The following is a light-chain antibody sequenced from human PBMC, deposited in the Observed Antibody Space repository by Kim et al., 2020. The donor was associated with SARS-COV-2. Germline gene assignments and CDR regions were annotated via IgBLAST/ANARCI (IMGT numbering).Light chain of an antibody. CDR1: QSVTTD. Sequence: PGERDTLSCRASQSVTTDLAWYQQRPGQAPRLLIYDASNRATGIPGRFSGSGSGTDFTRTISSLEPEDFAVYYCQQRGSWPLNFGGGTKLDLK. CDR2: DAS. J-gene: IGKJ4*01. V-gene: IGKV3-11*01. CDR3: QQRGSWPLN.